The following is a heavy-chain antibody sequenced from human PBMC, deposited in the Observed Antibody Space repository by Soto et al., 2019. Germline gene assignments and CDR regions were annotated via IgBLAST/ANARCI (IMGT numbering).Heavy chain of an antibody. Sequence: PGGSLRLSCAASGLTFSNYFMHWVRQAPGKGLVWVSRINSDGSTTSYADSVKGRFTISRDNAKNTLYLQMNSLRAEDTAVYYCTRGNYYGMDVWGQGTTVTVSS. CDR1: GLTFSNYF. V-gene: IGHV3-74*01. CDR3: TRGNYYGMDV. CDR2: INSDGSTT. J-gene: IGHJ6*02.